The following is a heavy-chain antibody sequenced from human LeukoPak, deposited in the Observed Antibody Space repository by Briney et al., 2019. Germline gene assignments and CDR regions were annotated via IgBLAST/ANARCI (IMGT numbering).Heavy chain of an antibody. CDR1: GGSISSYY. J-gene: IGHJ3*02. D-gene: IGHD4-23*01. CDR2: IYYSGST. CDR3: ARSRHDYGGINDAFDI. V-gene: IGHV4-59*01. Sequence: SETLSLTCTVSGGSISSYYWRWIRQPPGKGLEWIGYIYYSGSTNYNPSLKSRVTISVDTSKTQFSLKLSSVTAADTAVYYCARSRHDYGGINDAFDIWGQGTMVTVSS.